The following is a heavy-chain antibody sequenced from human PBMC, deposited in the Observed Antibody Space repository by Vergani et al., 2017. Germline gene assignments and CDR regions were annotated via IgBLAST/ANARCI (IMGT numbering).Heavy chain of an antibody. CDR3: AHSPVVVAATFRFDP. V-gene: IGHV2-5*01. CDR2: IYWNDDK. D-gene: IGHD2-15*01. Sequence: QIALKESGPTLVKPPQTLTLTCTFSGFSLSTSGVGVGWIRKPPGKALEWLALIYWNDDKRYSPYLKSRLTITKDTSKNLVVLTMTNMDPVDTAKYYCAHSPVVVAATFRFDPWGQGTLVTVSS. CDR1: GFSLSTSGVG. J-gene: IGHJ5*02.